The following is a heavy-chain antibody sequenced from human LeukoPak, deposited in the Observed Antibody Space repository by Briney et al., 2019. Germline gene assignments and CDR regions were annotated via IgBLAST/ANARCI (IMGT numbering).Heavy chain of an antibody. Sequence: SQTLSLTCTVSGGSISSGDYYWSWIRQPPGKGLEWIGYIYYSGSTYYNPSLKSRVTISVDTSKNQFSLKLSSVTAADTAVYYCARGGWELEWFTIGYWGQGTLVTVSS. J-gene: IGHJ4*02. CDR3: ARGGWELEWFTIGY. V-gene: IGHV4-30-4*08. D-gene: IGHD3-3*01. CDR1: GGSISSGDYY. CDR2: IYYSGST.